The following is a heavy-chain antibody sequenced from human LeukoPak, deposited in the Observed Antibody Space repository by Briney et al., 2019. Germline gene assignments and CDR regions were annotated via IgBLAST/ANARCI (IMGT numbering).Heavy chain of an antibody. J-gene: IGHJ1*01. CDR3: ARGRCNGASCYSVQH. V-gene: IGHV1-69*05. CDR1: GGTFINYS. Sequence: EASVKVSCKAFGGTFINYSITWVRQAPGQGLEWMGGIIPIFGTAKYAQKFQGRVTITTDESTSTAYMELSSLRSEDTAMYYCARGRCNGASCYSVQHWGQGTLVSVSS. CDR2: IIPIFGTA. D-gene: IGHD2-15*01.